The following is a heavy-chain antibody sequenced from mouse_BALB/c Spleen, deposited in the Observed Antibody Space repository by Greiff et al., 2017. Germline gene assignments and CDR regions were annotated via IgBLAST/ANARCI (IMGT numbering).Heavy chain of an antibody. CDR3: AREGYYGSGYAMDY. J-gene: IGHJ4*01. V-gene: IGHV1-14*01. CDR1: GYTFTSYV. Sequence: EVQLQQSGPELVKPGASVKMSCKASGYTFTSYVMHWVKQKPGQGLEWIGYINPYNDGTKYNEKFKGKATLTSDKSSSTAYMELSSLTSEDSAVYYCAREGYYGSGYAMDYWGQGTSVTVSS. CDR2: INPYNDGT. D-gene: IGHD1-1*01.